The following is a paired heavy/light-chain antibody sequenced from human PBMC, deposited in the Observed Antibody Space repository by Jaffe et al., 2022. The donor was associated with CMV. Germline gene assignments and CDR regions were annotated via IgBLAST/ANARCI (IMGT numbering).Heavy chain of an antibody. Sequence: VQLVESGGGLVQPGGSLRLSCAVSGFSFSGYYMDWVRQAPGKGLEWVGRSRNKDHNYITEYAASVKGRFTISRDDSKNSLYLQVNSLTTDDTAVYYCVKVKGGTVASLDLWGQGTLVTVSS. D-gene: IGHD1-26*01. V-gene: IGHV3-72*01. J-gene: IGHJ5*02. CDR2: SRNKDHNYIT. CDR3: VKVKGGTVASLDL. CDR1: GFSFSGYY.
Light chain of an antibody. CDR1: SSDVGNYNR. CDR3: SSYTTSSTVI. Sequence: QSALTQPPSVSGSPGQSVTISCTGTSSDVGNYNRVSWYQQSPGTAPKLMIYEVSNRLSGVPDRFSGSKSGNTASLTISGLQAEDEAGYYCSSYTTSSTVIFGGGTKLTVL. J-gene: IGLJ2*01. V-gene: IGLV2-18*02. CDR2: EVS.